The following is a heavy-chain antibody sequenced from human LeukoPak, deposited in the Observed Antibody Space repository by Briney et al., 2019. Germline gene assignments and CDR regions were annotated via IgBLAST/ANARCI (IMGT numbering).Heavy chain of an antibody. V-gene: IGHV4-59*01. CDR2: IHYSGST. CDR1: GGSISDYY. D-gene: IGHD6-19*01. Sequence: SETLSLTCTASGGSISDYYWTWIRQPPGKGLEWIGYIHYSGSTNYNPSLKSRVTISVDTSKNQFSLKVTSVTAADTAVYYCARGSDIGVAGCIATWGQGTLVTVSS. CDR3: ARGSDIGVAGCIAT. J-gene: IGHJ5*02.